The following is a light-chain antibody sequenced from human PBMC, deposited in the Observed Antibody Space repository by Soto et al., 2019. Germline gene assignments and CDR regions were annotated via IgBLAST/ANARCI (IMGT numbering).Light chain of an antibody. CDR3: SSYTSSSPLYV. CDR1: SSDVGAYDY. CDR2: EVT. V-gene: IGLV2-8*01. J-gene: IGLJ1*01. Sequence: QSALTQPPSASGSPGQSVTISCTGTSSDVGAYDYVSWYQQYPGQAPRLLIYEVTRRPSGVPDRFSGSKSGNTASLTVSGLQPEDEADYFCSSYTSSSPLYVFGTGTKLTVL.